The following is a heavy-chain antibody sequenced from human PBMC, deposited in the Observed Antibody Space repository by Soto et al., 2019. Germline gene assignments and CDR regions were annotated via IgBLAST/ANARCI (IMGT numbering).Heavy chain of an antibody. D-gene: IGHD3-10*01. CDR2: IYYSGST. CDR1: GGSVSSGSYY. CDR3: ARDTYYYGSGSFRWFDP. Sequence: SETLSLTCTVSGGSVSSGSYYWSWIRQPPGKGLEWIGYIYYSGSTNYNPSLKSRVTISVDTSKNQFSLKLSSVTAADTAVYYCARDTYYYGSGSFRWFDPWGQGTLVTVSS. J-gene: IGHJ5*02. V-gene: IGHV4-61*01.